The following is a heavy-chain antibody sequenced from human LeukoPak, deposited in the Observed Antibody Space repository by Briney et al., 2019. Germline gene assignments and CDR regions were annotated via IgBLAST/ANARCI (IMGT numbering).Heavy chain of an antibody. V-gene: IGHV3-21*01. J-gene: IGHJ4*02. CDR3: ARDPLRYLRVGHYDY. D-gene: IGHD3-9*01. CDR2: IDYDSSHI. Sequence: GGSLRLSCAASGFTFSNSAMNWVRQVPGKGLGWVSSIDYDSSHIYYAASVRGRFTISRDNARNSVYLQMNSLRVEDTAVYYCARDPLRYLRVGHYDYWGQGTLVAVSS. CDR1: GFTFSNSA.